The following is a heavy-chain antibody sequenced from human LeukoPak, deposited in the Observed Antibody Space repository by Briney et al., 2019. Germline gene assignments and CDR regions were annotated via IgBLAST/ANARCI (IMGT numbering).Heavy chain of an antibody. Sequence: ASVKVSCKASGYTFTSYGIGWVRQAPGQGLEWMGWISAYNGNTNYAQKLQGRVTMTTDTSTSTAYMELRSLRSDDTAVYYCAREGYSSGWYPSYYYYYMDVWGKGTTVTVSS. CDR2: ISAYNGNT. D-gene: IGHD6-19*01. V-gene: IGHV1-18*01. CDR1: GYTFTSYG. CDR3: AREGYSSGWYPSYYYYYMDV. J-gene: IGHJ6*03.